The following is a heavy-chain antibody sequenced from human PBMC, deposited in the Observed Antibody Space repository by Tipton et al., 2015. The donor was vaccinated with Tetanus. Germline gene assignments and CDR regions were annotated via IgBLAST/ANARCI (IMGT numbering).Heavy chain of an antibody. CDR1: GGSVRSGDYD. CDR2: VHYSGRT. D-gene: IGHD2-8*01. V-gene: IGHV4-61*08. J-gene: IGHJ4*02. Sequence: TLSLTCTVSGGSVRSGDYDWQWIRQPPGQGLEWIGYVHYSGRTNKSPSLKSRATLSIDRSKNQFSLRLTSVTAADTAVYYCARVKVSVYGPQVNYFLDSWGQGTLVTVSS. CDR3: ARVKVSVYGPQVNYFLDS.